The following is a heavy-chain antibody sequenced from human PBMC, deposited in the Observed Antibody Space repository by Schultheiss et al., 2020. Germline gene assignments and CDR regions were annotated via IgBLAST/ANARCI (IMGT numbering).Heavy chain of an antibody. Sequence: ASVKVSCKASGYTFTSYYMHWVRQAPGQGLEWMGIINPSGGSTSYAQKFQGRVTMTRDTSTSTVYMELSSLRSEDTAVYYCARPAGAYTYYYDSSGVRGDWFDPWGQGTLVTVSS. CDR1: GYTFTSYY. D-gene: IGHD3-22*01. V-gene: IGHV1-46*03. CDR2: INPSGGST. J-gene: IGHJ5*02. CDR3: ARPAGAYTYYYDSSGVRGDWFDP.